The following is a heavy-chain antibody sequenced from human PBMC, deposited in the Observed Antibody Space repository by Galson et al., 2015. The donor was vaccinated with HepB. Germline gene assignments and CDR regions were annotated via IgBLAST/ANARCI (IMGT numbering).Heavy chain of an antibody. CDR1: GLTFSRDW. CDR3: ARGGPRGSYFDY. Sequence: SLRLSCAASGLTFSRDWMHWVRQAPGKGRVWVSRIHSDGSSIYADSVQGRFTISSDNAKYTLYLQMNSLRAEDTAVYYCARGGPRGSYFDYWGRGTLVTVSS. CDR2: IHSDGSS. V-gene: IGHV3-74*01. D-gene: IGHD1-26*01. J-gene: IGHJ4*02.